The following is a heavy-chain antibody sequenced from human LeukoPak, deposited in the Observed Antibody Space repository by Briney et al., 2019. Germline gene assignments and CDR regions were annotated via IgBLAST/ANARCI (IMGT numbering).Heavy chain of an antibody. V-gene: IGHV4-39*07. Sequence: SETLSLTCTVSGDSISSSNYYWGWIRQPPGKGLEWIGEINHSGSTNYNPSLKSRVTISVDTSKNQFSLKLSSVTAADTAVYYCARRWKVYYGSGSYYYNWFDPWGQGTLVTVSS. J-gene: IGHJ5*02. CDR3: ARRWKVYYGSGSYYYNWFDP. CDR1: GDSISSSNYY. CDR2: INHSGST. D-gene: IGHD3-10*01.